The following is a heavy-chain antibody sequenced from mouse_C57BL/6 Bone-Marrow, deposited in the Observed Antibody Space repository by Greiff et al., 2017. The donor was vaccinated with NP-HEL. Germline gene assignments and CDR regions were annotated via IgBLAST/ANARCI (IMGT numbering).Heavy chain of an antibody. D-gene: IGHD2-1*01. CDR3: ARSGVYYGNYGFDY. J-gene: IGHJ2*01. Sequence: QVQLQQSGAELVRPGTSVKVSCKASGYAFTNYLIEWVKQRPGQGLEWIGVINPGSGGTNYNEKFKGKATLTADKSSSTAYMQLSSLTSEDSAVYFCARSGVYYGNYGFDYWGQGTTLTVSS. CDR1: GYAFTNYL. V-gene: IGHV1-54*01. CDR2: INPGSGGT.